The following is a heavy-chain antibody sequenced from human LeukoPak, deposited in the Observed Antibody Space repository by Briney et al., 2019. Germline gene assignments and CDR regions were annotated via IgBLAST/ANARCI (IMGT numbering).Heavy chain of an antibody. CDR3: ARLPPGGYPFDY. Sequence: SETLSLTCTVSGGSISSYYWSWLRQPPGKGLEWIGYIYYIGSTNYNPSLKSRVTISLDTSKNQFSLQLSSVTAADTAVYYCARLPPGGYPFDYWGQGTLVTVSS. V-gene: IGHV4-59*01. D-gene: IGHD3-22*01. CDR1: GGSISSYY. J-gene: IGHJ4*02. CDR2: IYYIGST.